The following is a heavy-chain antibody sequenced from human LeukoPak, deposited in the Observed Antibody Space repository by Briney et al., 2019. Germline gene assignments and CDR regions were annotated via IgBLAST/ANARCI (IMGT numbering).Heavy chain of an antibody. CDR1: GYNFGLFW. Sequence: GESLKISCRGSGYNFGLFWIGWVRQMPGKGLEWMGIIYPYDSDTRYSPSFQGQVTISADKSISTAYLQWSSLKASDTAMYYCARLYSNYGFGSGYFDLWGRGTLVTVSS. CDR3: ARLYSNYGFGSGYFDL. CDR2: IYPYDSDT. J-gene: IGHJ2*01. V-gene: IGHV5-51*01. D-gene: IGHD4-11*01.